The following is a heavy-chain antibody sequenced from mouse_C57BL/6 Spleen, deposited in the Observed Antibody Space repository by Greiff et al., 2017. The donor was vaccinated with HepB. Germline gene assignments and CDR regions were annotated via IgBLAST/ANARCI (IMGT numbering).Heavy chain of an antibody. CDR3: AYDYDGYYFDY. D-gene: IGHD2-4*01. CDR1: GFTFSSYA. CDR2: ISDGGSYT. J-gene: IGHJ2*01. Sequence: DVQLVESGGGLVKPGGSLKLSCAASGFTFSSYAMSWVRQTPEKRLEWVATISDGGSYTYYPDNVKGRFTISRDNAKNNLYLQMSHLKSEDTAMYYCAYDYDGYYFDYWGQGATLTVSS. V-gene: IGHV5-4*01.